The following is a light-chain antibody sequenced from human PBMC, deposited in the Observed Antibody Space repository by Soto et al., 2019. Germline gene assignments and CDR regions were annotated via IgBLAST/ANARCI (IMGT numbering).Light chain of an antibody. J-gene: IGLJ1*01. V-gene: IGLV2-18*02. CDR2: EVT. Sequence: QSALTQPPSVSGSPGQSVTISCTGTSSDVGHYDRVSWYQQPPGTAPKLMIYEVTNRPSGVPDRFSGSKSGNTASLIISGLQAEDEAHYYCSSYTTSSTYVFGPGTKLTVL. CDR3: SSYTTSSTYV. CDR1: SSDVGHYDR.